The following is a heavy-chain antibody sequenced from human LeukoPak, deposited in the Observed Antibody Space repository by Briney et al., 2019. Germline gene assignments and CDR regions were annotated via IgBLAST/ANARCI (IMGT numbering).Heavy chain of an antibody. CDR3: ARGIAGGYSYGLDY. Sequence: GGSLRLSCAASGFTVSSNHMSWVRQAPGKGLEWVSVIYSAGSTYYADSVKGRFTISRDNSKNTLYLQMNSLRAEDTAVYYCARGIAGGYSYGLDYWGQGTLVTVSS. D-gene: IGHD5-18*01. J-gene: IGHJ4*02. CDR1: GFTVSSNH. CDR2: IYSAGST. V-gene: IGHV3-66*02.